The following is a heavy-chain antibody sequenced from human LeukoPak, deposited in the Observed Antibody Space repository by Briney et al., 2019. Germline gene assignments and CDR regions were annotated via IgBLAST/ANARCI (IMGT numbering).Heavy chain of an antibody. CDR2: IHYSGST. D-gene: IGHD3-22*01. V-gene: IGHV4-39*01. CDR3: ARHGGYDRSGYWFDP. CDR1: GGSISSSNYY. Sequence: SETLSLTCTVSGGSISSSNYYWGWIRQPPGKGLEWIGSIHYSGSTYHNPSLKSRVTISVDASKNQFSLKLSSVIAADTAVYYCARHGGYDRSGYWFDPWGRGTLVTVSS. J-gene: IGHJ5*02.